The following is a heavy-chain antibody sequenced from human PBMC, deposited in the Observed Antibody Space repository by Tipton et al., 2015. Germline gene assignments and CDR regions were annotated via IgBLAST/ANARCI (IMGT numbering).Heavy chain of an antibody. J-gene: IGHJ4*01. CDR2: IHYRGIT. Sequence: TLSLTCTVSGGSISNGAYYWSWTRQYPGKGLEWIGHIHYRGITHYNPSLQSRVTMSVDTSKNHFSLNLTSVTAADTAVYYCARHFKFGGIIAIDLWGQGTLVTVSS. V-gene: IGHV4-31*03. CDR1: GGSISNGAYY. CDR3: ARHFKFGGIIAIDL. D-gene: IGHD3-16*02.